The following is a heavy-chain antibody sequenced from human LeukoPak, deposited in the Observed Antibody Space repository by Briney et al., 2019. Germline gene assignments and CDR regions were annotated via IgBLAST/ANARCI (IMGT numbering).Heavy chain of an antibody. Sequence: GQSLKISCQGSGFGFTNYCIAWVRQLPGKGLEWMGIVFPSDSDSRFSLSFKGQVSISVDTSINTVYLQWSSLRASDTGTYYCARAGYGDLGFNFYMDVWGKGTTVIVSS. CDR1: GFGFTNYC. D-gene: IGHD4-17*01. CDR3: ARAGYGDLGFNFYMDV. CDR2: VFPSDSDS. V-gene: IGHV5-51*01. J-gene: IGHJ6*03.